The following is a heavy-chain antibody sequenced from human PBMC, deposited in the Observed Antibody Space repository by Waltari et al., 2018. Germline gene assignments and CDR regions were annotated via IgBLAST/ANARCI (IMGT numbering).Heavy chain of an antibody. D-gene: IGHD3-3*01. V-gene: IGHV1-69*08. Sequence: QVQLVQSGAEVKKPGSSVKFSCKASGGTFTSYAISWVRQAPEQGLEWMGRIIPIFGTANYAQKFQGRVTITADKSTSTAYMELSSLRSEDTAVYYCARLGYDFWSGYYGMDVWGQGTTVTVSS. CDR2: IIPIFGTA. J-gene: IGHJ6*02. CDR3: ARLGYDFWSGYYGMDV. CDR1: GGTFTSYA.